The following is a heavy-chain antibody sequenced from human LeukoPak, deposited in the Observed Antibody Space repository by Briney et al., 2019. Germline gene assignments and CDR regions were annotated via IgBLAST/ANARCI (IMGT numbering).Heavy chain of an antibody. J-gene: IGHJ4*02. D-gene: IGHD1-26*01. Sequence: SETLSLTCTVSGGSISSSSYYWGWIRQPPGKGLEWIGSIYYSGSTYYNPSLKSRVTISVDTSKNQFSLKLSSVTAADTAVYYCARQSSGSYPVSNWGQGTLVTVSS. V-gene: IGHV4-39*01. CDR2: IYYSGST. CDR1: GGSISSSSYY. CDR3: ARQSSGSYPVSN.